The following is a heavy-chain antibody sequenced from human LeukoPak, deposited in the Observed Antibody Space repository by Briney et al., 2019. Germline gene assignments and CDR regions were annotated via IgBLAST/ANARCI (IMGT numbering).Heavy chain of an antibody. CDR1: GFTFSSYA. Sequence: PGGSLRLSCAASGFTFSSYAMSWVRQAPGKGLEWVSAISGSGGSTYYADSVKGRFTISRDNSKNTPYPQMNSLRAEDTAVYYCAKSAPKTYYDFWSGPPIYMDVWGKGTTVTVSS. V-gene: IGHV3-23*01. CDR3: AKSAPKTYYDFWSGPPIYMDV. D-gene: IGHD3-3*01. CDR2: ISGSGGST. J-gene: IGHJ6*03.